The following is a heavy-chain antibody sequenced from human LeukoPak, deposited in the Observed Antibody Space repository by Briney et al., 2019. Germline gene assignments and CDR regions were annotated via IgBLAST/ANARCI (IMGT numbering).Heavy chain of an antibody. CDR2: IYYTGST. J-gene: IGHJ2*01. D-gene: IGHD3-3*01. V-gene: IGHV4-31*03. CDR3: ARAIVTPSGYVWYFDL. Sequence: SETLSLSCTVSGGSISSGGYWWSWIRQYSGKGLEWIGYIYYTGSTYYNPSLKSRVTMSVDTSQNHFSLKLNSVTAADTAVYYCARAIVTPSGYVWYFDLWGRGTLVTVSS. CDR1: GGSISSGGYW.